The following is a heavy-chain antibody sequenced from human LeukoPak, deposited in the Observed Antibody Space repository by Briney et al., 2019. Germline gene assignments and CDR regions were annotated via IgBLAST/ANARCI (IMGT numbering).Heavy chain of an antibody. V-gene: IGHV3-9*01. J-gene: IGHJ3*02. CDR3: ARERMLRAGYGDYVTEAFDI. Sequence: SLRLSCAASGFTFDNYAMHWVRQAPGKGLEWVSGISWNSGSIGYADSVKGRFTISRDNAKNSLYLQMNSLRAEDTAVYYCARERMLRAGYGDYVTEAFDIWGQGTMVTVSS. CDR2: ISWNSGSI. CDR1: GFTFDNYA. D-gene: IGHD4-17*01.